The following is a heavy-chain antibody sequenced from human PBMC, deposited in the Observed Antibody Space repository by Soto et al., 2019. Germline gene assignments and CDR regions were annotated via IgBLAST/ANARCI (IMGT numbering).Heavy chain of an antibody. Sequence: SETLSLTCAVYGGSFSGYYWSWIRQPPGKGLEWIGEINHSGSTNYNPSLKSRVTISVDTSKNQFSLKLSSVTAADTAVYYCARRASEIVASKYYFDYWGQGTLVTVSS. CDR3: ARRASEIVASKYYFDY. D-gene: IGHD5-12*01. V-gene: IGHV4-34*01. CDR2: INHSGST. J-gene: IGHJ4*02. CDR1: GGSFSGYY.